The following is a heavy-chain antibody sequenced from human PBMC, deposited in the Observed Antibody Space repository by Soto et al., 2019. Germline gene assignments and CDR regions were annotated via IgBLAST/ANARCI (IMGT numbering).Heavy chain of an antibody. V-gene: IGHV1-18*04. CDR3: ARDRPVRSSWEPIDH. CDR1: GYTFTNYG. J-gene: IGHJ4*02. D-gene: IGHD6-13*01. Sequence: XSVKVSCEASGYTFTNYGLRWGRQAPGQGLEWMGWISAYNGNTNYSQNLQGRVTMTTDTSTSTAYMELRSLRSDDTAVYFCARDRPVRSSWEPIDHWGQGTLVTVSS. CDR2: ISAYNGNT.